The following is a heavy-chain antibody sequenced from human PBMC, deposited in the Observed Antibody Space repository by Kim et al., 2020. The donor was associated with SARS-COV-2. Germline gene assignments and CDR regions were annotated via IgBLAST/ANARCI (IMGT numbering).Heavy chain of an antibody. J-gene: IGHJ4*02. V-gene: IGHV3-49*04. CDR3: SRGLYDY. D-gene: IGHD3-10*01. Sequence: GGSLRLSCAASGFTFGGNWMTWVRQAAGKGLEWVGFIRSTVHGGATEYAASVKGKLTISRDDSRSIAYLQMNSLQTEDTAVYYCSRGLYDYWGQGTLVT. CDR2: IRSTVHGGAT. CDR1: GFTFGGNW.